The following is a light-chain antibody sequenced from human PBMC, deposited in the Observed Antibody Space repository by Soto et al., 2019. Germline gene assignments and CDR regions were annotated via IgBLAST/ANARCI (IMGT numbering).Light chain of an antibody. CDR1: QTISSW. CDR2: KAS. Sequence: DIQMTQSPSTLSGSVGDRVTITCRASQTISSWLAWYQQKPGKAPKLLIYKASTLKSGVPSRFSGSGSGTEFTLTISSLQSEDFAVYYCQQYNNWPLTFGRGTRLEI. V-gene: IGKV1-5*03. J-gene: IGKJ5*01. CDR3: QQYNNWPLT.